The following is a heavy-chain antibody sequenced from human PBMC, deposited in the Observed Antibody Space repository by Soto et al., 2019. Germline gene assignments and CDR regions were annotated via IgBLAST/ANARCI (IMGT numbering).Heavy chain of an antibody. CDR3: AKFAIVVVVAAESFDAFDI. D-gene: IGHD2-15*01. J-gene: IGHJ3*02. V-gene: IGHV3-30*18. Sequence: GGSLRLSCAAPGFTFSSYGMHWVRQAPGKGLEWVAVISYDGSNKYYADSVKGRFTIPRDNSKNTLYLQMNSLRAEDTAVYYCAKFAIVVVVAAESFDAFDIWGQGTMVTVSS. CDR2: ISYDGSNK. CDR1: GFTFSSYG.